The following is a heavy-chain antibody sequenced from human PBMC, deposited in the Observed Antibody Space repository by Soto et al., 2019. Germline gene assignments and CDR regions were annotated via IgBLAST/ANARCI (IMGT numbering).Heavy chain of an antibody. D-gene: IGHD3-22*01. V-gene: IGHV5-51*01. CDR3: ARKDKSGYFNWFDP. CDR2: IFPSDSDT. CDR1: GYKFTSYW. J-gene: IGHJ5*02. Sequence: LKISCRTSGYKFTSYWIAWVRQMPGKGLEWMGIIFPSDSDTRYSPSFQGQVTISADRSTSTVFLQWASLKASDTAVYFCARKDKSGYFNWFDPWGQGTLVTVS.